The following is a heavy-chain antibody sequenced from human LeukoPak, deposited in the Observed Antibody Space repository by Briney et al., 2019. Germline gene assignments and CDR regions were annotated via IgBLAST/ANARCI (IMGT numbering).Heavy chain of an antibody. CDR2: ISGSGRST. D-gene: IGHD6-6*01. J-gene: IGHJ4*02. Sequence: PGGSLRLSCAASGFTFSSYAMSWVRQAPGKGLEWVSSISGSGRSTYYAGSVKGRFTVSRDNSRNTLFLQMNSLRVEETAVYYCAKILADSSSGYWGQGTLVTVSS. V-gene: IGHV3-23*01. CDR1: GFTFSSYA. CDR3: AKILADSSSGY.